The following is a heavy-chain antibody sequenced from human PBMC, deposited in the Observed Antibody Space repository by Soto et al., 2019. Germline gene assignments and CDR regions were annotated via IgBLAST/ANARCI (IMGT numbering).Heavy chain of an antibody. CDR2: TSWNSGSI. Sequence: GGSLRLSCAASGFTFDDYAMHWVRQAPGKGLEWVSGTSWNSGSIGYADSVKGRFTISRDNAKNSLYLQMNSLRAEDTAVYYCARDSPSITMVRGWDYYYGMDVWGQGTTVTVSS. CDR1: GFTFDDYA. V-gene: IGHV3-9*01. J-gene: IGHJ6*02. CDR3: ARDSPSITMVRGWDYYYGMDV. D-gene: IGHD3-10*01.